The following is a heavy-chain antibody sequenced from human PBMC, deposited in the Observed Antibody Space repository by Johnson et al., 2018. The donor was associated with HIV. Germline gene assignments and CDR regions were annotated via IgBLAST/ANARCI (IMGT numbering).Heavy chain of an antibody. CDR3: ARSQPEEYSSSSDAFDI. D-gene: IGHD6-6*01. Sequence: QLVESGGGVVRPGGSLRLSCAASGFAFSSYDMHWVRQATGKGLEWVSTIYSGGSTYYADSVKGRFTISRDNSKNTLYLQMNSLRAEDTAVYYCARSQPEEYSSSSDAFDIWGQGTMVTVSS. V-gene: IGHV3-66*01. J-gene: IGHJ3*02. CDR2: IYSGGST. CDR1: GFAFSSYD.